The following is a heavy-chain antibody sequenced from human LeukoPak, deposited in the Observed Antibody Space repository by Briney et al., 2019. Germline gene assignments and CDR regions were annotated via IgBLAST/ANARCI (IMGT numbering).Heavy chain of an antibody. J-gene: IGHJ4*02. CDR3: ARHDSSGWYAFDY. CDR2: IKQDGSEK. V-gene: IGHV3-7*01. D-gene: IGHD6-19*01. Sequence: GGSLRLSCAASGFTFSSYGMSWVRQAPGKGLEWVANIKQDGSEKYYVDSVKGRFTISRDNAKNSLYLQMNSLRAEDTAVYYRARHDSSGWYAFDYWGQGTLVTVSS. CDR1: GFTFSSYG.